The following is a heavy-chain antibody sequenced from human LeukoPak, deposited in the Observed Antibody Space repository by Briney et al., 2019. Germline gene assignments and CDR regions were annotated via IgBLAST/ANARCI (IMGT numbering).Heavy chain of an antibody. CDR2: ITYNGDDR. CDR1: GFTFSGYA. Sequence: GGSLRLSCAVSGFTFSGYAMGWVRQAPGKGLEWVAGITYNGDDRNYADSVKGRFTISRDNSKSTLDLQMNSLRAEDTALYYCARDGSWGWAQYDHWGQGILVTVSS. V-gene: IGHV3-23*01. CDR3: ARDGSWGWAQYDH. J-gene: IGHJ4*02. D-gene: IGHD5-24*01.